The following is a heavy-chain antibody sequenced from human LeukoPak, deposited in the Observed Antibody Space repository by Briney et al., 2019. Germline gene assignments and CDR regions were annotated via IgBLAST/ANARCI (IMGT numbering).Heavy chain of an antibody. V-gene: IGHV3-23*01. D-gene: IGHD5-12*01. Sequence: GGSLRLSCAASGFSLTNFAMSLVRQAPGKGLEWVSLIIGSSGDTFYIDSVKGRFTISRDNSKNRLYLQMNSLRAEDTALYYCAKGAYDYIEMGYFDYWGQGTLVTVSS. CDR2: IIGSSGDT. J-gene: IGHJ4*02. CDR3: AKGAYDYIEMGYFDY. CDR1: GFSLTNFA.